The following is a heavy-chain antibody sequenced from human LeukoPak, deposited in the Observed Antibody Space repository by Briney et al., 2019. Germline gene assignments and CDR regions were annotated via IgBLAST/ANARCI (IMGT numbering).Heavy chain of an antibody. J-gene: IGHJ4*02. Sequence: ASVKVSCKAFGYTFTSNYMHWVRQAPGQGPEWMGVISPSGGSTTYAQKFQGRVTLTRDMSTSTDYLELSSLRSEDTAVYYCASLAHFDGSTYYPDFWGQGTLVTVSS. V-gene: IGHV1-46*01. CDR1: GYTFTSNY. CDR3: ASLAHFDGSTYYPDF. D-gene: IGHD3-22*01. CDR2: ISPSGGST.